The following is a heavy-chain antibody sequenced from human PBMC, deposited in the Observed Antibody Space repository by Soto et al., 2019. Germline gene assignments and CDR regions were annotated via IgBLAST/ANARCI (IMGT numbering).Heavy chain of an antibody. D-gene: IGHD3-22*01. CDR2: ITHSGST. V-gene: IGHV4-34*01. CDR3: ARGLPNYYDRSGYYEGVRAAVNWFDP. J-gene: IGHJ5*02. Sequence: SETLSLTCAVYGGSFSGYYWSWIRQPPGKGLEWIGEITHSGSTTYNPSLKSRVTISVDTSKNQCSLKLSSVTAADTAVYYCARGLPNYYDRSGYYEGVRAAVNWFDPWGQGTLVTVSS. CDR1: GGSFSGYY.